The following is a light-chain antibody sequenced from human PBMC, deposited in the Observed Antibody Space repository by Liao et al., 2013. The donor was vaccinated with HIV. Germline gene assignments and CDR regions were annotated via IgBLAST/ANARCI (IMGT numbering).Light chain of an antibody. Sequence: SYELTQPPSMSVSPGQTARITCSGDVLPNQFAYWYQQKPGQAPVLVIHKDIERPSGIPERFSGSSSGTTVTLTISGVQAEDEADYYCQSADSSGTVIFGGGTKLTVL. V-gene: IGLV3-25*03. CDR3: QSADSSGTVI. CDR1: VLPNQF. J-gene: IGLJ2*01. CDR2: KDI.